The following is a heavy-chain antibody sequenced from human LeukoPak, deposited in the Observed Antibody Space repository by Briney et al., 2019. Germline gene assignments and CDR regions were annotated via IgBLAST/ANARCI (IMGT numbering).Heavy chain of an antibody. CDR3: TRNSGWYGLS. D-gene: IGHD6-19*01. J-gene: IGHJ1*01. CDR2: IRYDGSNK. Sequence: GGSLRLSCAASGFTFSSYGMHWVRLAPGKGLEWVAFIRYDGSNKYYADSVKGRFTISRDNSNNTLFLHLNSLRGEDTAVYYCTRNSGWYGLSWGQGTLVTVSS. V-gene: IGHV3-30*02. CDR1: GFTFSSYG.